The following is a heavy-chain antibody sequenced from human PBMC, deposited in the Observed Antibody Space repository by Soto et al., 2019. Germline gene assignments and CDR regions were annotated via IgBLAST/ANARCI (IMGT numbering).Heavy chain of an antibody. CDR2: VSFDSKNK. D-gene: IGHD4-4*01. CDR1: GFTFASYG. V-gene: IGHV3-30*18. J-gene: IGHJ6*02. CDR3: AKESVEATYSFYGLDV. Sequence: LVESGGCVVRPGRSLTLSCAASGFTFASYGMHWVRQAPGKGLEWVATVSFDSKNKYYIDSVEGRFTISRDNSENTLSLQMNSLRHEDTAVYYCAKESVEATYSFYGLDVWGPGTTVTVSS.